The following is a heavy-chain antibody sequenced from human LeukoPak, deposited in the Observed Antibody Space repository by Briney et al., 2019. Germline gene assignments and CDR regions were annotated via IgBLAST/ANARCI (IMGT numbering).Heavy chain of an antibody. D-gene: IGHD2-21*01. V-gene: IGHV4-34*01. CDR2: INHSGST. CDR1: GGSFSGYY. J-gene: IGHJ4*02. Sequence: SETLSLTCAVYGGSFSGYYWSWIRQPPGKGLEWIGEINHSGSTNYNPSLKSRVTISVDTSKNQFSLKLSSVTAADTAVYYCVRTMKEVRYFDYWGQGTLVTVSS. CDR3: VRTMKEVRYFDY.